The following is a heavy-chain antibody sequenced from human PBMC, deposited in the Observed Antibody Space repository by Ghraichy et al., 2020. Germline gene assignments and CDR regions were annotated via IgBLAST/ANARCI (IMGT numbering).Heavy chain of an antibody. D-gene: IGHD4/OR15-4a*01. V-gene: IGHV2-5*01. J-gene: IGHJ4*02. CDR3: ARGRPLYDATAFSSIIDH. CDR2: IYWNDVK. Sequence: SGPTLVKPTQTLTLTCTFSGFSLKTSGVGVGWIRQPPGEALEWLALIYWNDVKRFNTSLKSGLTITKDASRNRVVLRMTNINPVDTGTYYCARGRPLYDATAFSSIIDHWGQGTLITVSA. CDR1: GFSLKTSGVG.